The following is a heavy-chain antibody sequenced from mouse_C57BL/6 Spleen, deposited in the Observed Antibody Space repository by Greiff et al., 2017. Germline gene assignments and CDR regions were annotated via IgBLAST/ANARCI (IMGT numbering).Heavy chain of an antibody. J-gene: IGHJ2*01. CDR1: GYTFTSYW. CDR2: IDPNSGGT. V-gene: IGHV1-72*01. CDR3: ARGDGYPYYFDD. Sequence: QVQLQQPGAELVKPGASVKLSCKASGYTFTSYWMHWVKQRPGRGLEWIGRIDPNSGGTKYNEKFKSKATLTVDKPASTAYRQLSSLTSADSAVYNCARGDGYPYYFDDWGQGTTLTVSS. D-gene: IGHD2-3*01.